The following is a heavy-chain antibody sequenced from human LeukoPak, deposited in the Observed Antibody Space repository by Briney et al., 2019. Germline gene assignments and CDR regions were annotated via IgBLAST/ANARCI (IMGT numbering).Heavy chain of an antibody. D-gene: IGHD3-10*01. CDR1: GFTFSSYG. CDR2: ISYDGSNK. CDR3: AKDRGYSGSGSSGGFDY. Sequence: GRSPRLSCAASGFTFSSYGMHSVRQAPGKGLEWVAVISYDGSNKYYADSVKGRFTISRDNSKNPLYLQMNSPRAEDTAVYYCAKDRGYSGSGSSGGFDYWGQGTLVTVSS. V-gene: IGHV3-30*18. J-gene: IGHJ4*02.